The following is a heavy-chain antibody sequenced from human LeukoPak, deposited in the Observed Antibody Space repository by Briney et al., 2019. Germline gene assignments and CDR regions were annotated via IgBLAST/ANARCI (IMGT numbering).Heavy chain of an antibody. J-gene: IGHJ5*02. CDR3: ARGVGCSGGSCYSVYWLDP. V-gene: IGHV4-59*01. CDR1: GASISGYY. CDR2: IHYSGNT. Sequence: SETLSLTCTVSGASISGYYWSWVRQPPGKGLEWIGYIHYSGNTKHNSSLRSRVTTSVDTSRSQFSLKLSSVTAADTAIYYCARGVGCSGGSCYSVYWLDPWGQGALVTVS. D-gene: IGHD2-15*01.